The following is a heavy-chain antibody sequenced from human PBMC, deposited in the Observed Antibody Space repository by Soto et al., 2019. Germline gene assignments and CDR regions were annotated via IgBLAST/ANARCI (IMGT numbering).Heavy chain of an antibody. V-gene: IGHV3-23*01. CDR3: AKHGYLGELSSLFDY. CDR2: ISGSGGST. Sequence: GGSLSLSCAASGFTFSSYAMSWVRQAPGKGLEWVSAISGSGGSTYYADSVKGRFTISRDNSKNTLYLQMNSLRAEDTAVYYCAKHGYLGELSSLFDYWGQGTLVTVSS. D-gene: IGHD3-16*02. CDR1: GFTFSSYA. J-gene: IGHJ4*02.